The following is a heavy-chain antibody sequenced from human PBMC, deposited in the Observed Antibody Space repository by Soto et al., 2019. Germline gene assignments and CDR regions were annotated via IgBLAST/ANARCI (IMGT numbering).Heavy chain of an antibody. J-gene: IGHJ6*02. CDR3: ARDQGGEFLKGSGMDV. CDR1: GDSISRYY. CDR2: IYYSGET. D-gene: IGHD3-10*01. Sequence: QVQLQESGPGLVKPSETLSLTCTVSGDSISRYYWSWIRLSPGKGLEWIGYIYYSGETNYSPSVKSRVTISVDRTKNQFSLKLSSVTAADTAVYYCARDQGGEFLKGSGMDVWGQGTTVTVSS. V-gene: IGHV4-59*01.